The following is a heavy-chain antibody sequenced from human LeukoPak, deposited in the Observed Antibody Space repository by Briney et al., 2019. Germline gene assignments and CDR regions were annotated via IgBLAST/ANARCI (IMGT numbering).Heavy chain of an antibody. D-gene: IGHD2-2*01. J-gene: IGHJ6*02. CDR2: IYPGDSDT. CDR3: ARGAVVPAANSYYYYGMDV. V-gene: IGHV5-51*01. Sequence: GESLKISCKGSGYSFTSYWIGWVRQMPGEGLEWMGIIYPGDSDTRYSPSFQGQVTISADKSISTAYLQWSSLKASDTAMYYCARGAVVPAANSYYYYGMDVWGQGTTVTVSS. CDR1: GYSFTSYW.